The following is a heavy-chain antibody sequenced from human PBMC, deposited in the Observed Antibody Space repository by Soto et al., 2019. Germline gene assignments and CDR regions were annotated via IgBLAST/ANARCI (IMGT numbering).Heavy chain of an antibody. Sequence: GGSLRLSCAASGFTFISYGMHWVRQAPGKGLEWVAVICYDGSNKYYADSVKGRFTISRDNSKNTLYLQMNSLGAEDTAVYYCAKDNDYDYFLGSPQFNCYVPCCQTPLVTV. CDR3: AKDNDYDYFLGSPQFNCYVP. D-gene: IGHD3-16*01. V-gene: IGHV3-33*06. CDR2: ICYDGSNK. CDR1: GFTFISYG. J-gene: IGHJ5*02.